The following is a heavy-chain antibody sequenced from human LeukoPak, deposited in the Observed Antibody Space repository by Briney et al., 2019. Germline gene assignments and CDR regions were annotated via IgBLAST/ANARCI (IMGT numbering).Heavy chain of an antibody. CDR2: IYPSDSDT. J-gene: IGHJ6*01. CDR1: GYSFISYW. CDR3: ASSGTALPRGDYYGMDV. D-gene: IGHD3-10*01. V-gene: IGHV5-51*04. Sequence: ESLKIYCKGSGYSFISYWLGWARHMPGKGLEWMGIIYPSDSDTRYSPSFQGQVTISASKPNSTAYLQWSSLKASDTAMYYWASSGTALPRGDYYGMDVCGQGTTVTLSS.